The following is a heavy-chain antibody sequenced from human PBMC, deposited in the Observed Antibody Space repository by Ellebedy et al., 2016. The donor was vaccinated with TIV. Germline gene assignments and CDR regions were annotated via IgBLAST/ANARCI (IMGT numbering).Heavy chain of an antibody. CDR2: ISAYNGNT. J-gene: IGHJ5*02. Sequence: AASVKVSCKASGYTFTSYGISWVRQAPGQGLEWMGWISAYNGNTNYAQKLQGRVTMTTDTSTSTAYMELRSLRSEDTAVYYCAREPYYYDSSGFLWFDPWGQGTLVTVSS. CDR1: GYTFTSYG. V-gene: IGHV1-18*01. CDR3: AREPYYYDSSGFLWFDP. D-gene: IGHD3-22*01.